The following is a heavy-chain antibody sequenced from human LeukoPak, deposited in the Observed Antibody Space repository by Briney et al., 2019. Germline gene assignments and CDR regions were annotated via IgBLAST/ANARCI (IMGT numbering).Heavy chain of an antibody. V-gene: IGHV1-69*01. Sequence: PQASVKVSCKASGGTFSSYAISWVRQAPGQGLEWMGGIIPIFGTANYAQKFQGRVTITADESTSTAYMELSSLRSEDTAVYYCAREPQRSYYFGSGIPMYAFDIWGQGTMVTVSS. CDR1: GGTFSSYA. J-gene: IGHJ3*02. D-gene: IGHD3-10*01. CDR2: IIPIFGTA. CDR3: AREPQRSYYFGSGIPMYAFDI.